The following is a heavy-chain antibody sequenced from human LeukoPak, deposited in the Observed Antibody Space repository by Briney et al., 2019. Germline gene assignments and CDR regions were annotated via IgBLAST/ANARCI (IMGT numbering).Heavy chain of an antibody. J-gene: IGHJ6*03. CDR2: IRSSSSTI. CDR3: ARDPYYYDSSGYHYMDV. D-gene: IGHD3-22*01. Sequence: GSLRLSCEASGFTFSNYSMNWVRQAPGKGLEWVSYIRSSSSTIYYADSVKGRFTISRDNAKNSLYLQMNSLRAEDTAVYYCARDPYYYDSSGYHYMDVWGKGTTVTVSS. V-gene: IGHV3-48*01. CDR1: GFTFSNYS.